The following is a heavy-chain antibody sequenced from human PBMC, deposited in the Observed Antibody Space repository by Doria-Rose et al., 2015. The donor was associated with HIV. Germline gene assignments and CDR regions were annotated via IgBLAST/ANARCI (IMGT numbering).Heavy chain of an antibody. Sequence: SGPVLVKPTETLTLTCTVSGVSLSSPGMGVSWIRQPPGKALEWLANIVSDDECSYKTALKSRLTISRGTSKSQVVLTMTDRDPVDTATYYCARIKSSRWYHKYYFDFWGQGTLVIVSA. CDR1: GVSLSSPGMG. CDR2: IVSDDEC. V-gene: IGHV2-26*01. J-gene: IGHJ4*02. CDR3: ARIKSSRWYHKYYFDF. D-gene: IGHD6-13*01.